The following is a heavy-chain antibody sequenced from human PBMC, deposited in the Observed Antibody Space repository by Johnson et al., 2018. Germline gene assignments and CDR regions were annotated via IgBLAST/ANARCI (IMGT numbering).Heavy chain of an antibody. CDR2: ISWNSGSI. Sequence: EVQLVESGGGVVQPGGSLRLSCAASGFTVSGNYMSWVRQAPGKGLEWVSGISWNSGSIGYADSVKGRFTISRDNAKNSLYLQMNSLRAEDTALYYGVKGIQYGGAACDIWGQGTMVTVSS. CDR1: GFTVSGNY. J-gene: IGHJ3*02. CDR3: VKGIQYGGAACDI. D-gene: IGHD4/OR15-4a*01. V-gene: IGHV3-9*01.